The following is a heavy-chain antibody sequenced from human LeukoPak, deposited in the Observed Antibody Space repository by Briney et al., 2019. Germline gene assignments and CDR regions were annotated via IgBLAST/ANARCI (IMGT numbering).Heavy chain of an antibody. V-gene: IGHV1-18*01. Sequence: ASVKVSCKASGYAFTSYGISWVRQAPGQGLEWMGWISAYNGNTNYAQKLQGRVTMTTDTSTSTAYMELSSLRSEDTAVYYCATSEEQQLVLEPYWFDPWGQGTLVTVSS. CDR1: GYAFTSYG. D-gene: IGHD6-13*01. CDR3: ATSEEQQLVLEPYWFDP. CDR2: ISAYNGNT. J-gene: IGHJ5*02.